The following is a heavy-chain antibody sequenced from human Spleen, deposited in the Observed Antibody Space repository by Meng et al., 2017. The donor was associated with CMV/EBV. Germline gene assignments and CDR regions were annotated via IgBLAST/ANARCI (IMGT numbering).Heavy chain of an antibody. CDR3: ARGPTRNYFDY. J-gene: IGHJ4*02. V-gene: IGHV4-61*01. Sequence: SETLSLTCTVSDYSISSDSCWDWIRQPPGKGLEWVGYIYYSGSTNYNPSLKSRVTISVDTSKNQFSLNLSSLTAADTAVYYCARGPTRNYFDYWGQGTLVTVSS. CDR2: IYYSGST. CDR1: DYSISSDSC.